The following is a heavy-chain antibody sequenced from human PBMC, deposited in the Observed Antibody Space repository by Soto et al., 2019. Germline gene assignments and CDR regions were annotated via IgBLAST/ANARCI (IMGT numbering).Heavy chain of an antibody. CDR3: ATLSAPVDF. CDR1: GMNFGGYW. D-gene: IGHD6-6*01. J-gene: IGHJ4*02. CDR2: INTDGTST. V-gene: IGHV3-74*01. Sequence: GGSLRLSCEASGMNFGGYWMHRVRQAPGKGLVWVSEINTDGTSTNYADSLKGRFTISRDNARDTLYLQMNSLSVEYTAVYYCATLSAPVDFWGQGTLVTVSS.